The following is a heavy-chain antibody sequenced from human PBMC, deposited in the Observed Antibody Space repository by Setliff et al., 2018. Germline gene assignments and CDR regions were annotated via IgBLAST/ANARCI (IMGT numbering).Heavy chain of an antibody. V-gene: IGHV3-30*02. D-gene: IGHD5-12*01. CDR3: AQDTMATLWS. J-gene: IGHJ5*02. CDR2: IHYAGRET. Sequence: GSLRLSCAASGFTFRGFAMHWVRQAPGKGLEWVAFIHYAGRETYFADSVKGRFTISRDNSKNTLYLQMNTLRAEDTAVYFCAQDTMATLWSWGQGTLVTVSS. CDR1: GFTFRGFA.